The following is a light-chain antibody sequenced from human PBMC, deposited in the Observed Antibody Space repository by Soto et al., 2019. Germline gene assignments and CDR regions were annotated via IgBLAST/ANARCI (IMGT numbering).Light chain of an antibody. V-gene: IGKV3-15*01. Sequence: EVVMTQSPAAVSVSPGERATLSCRASQSINSNLAWYQQKPGQAPRLLIYGASTMATGIPARFSGTGSGTEFALTISSLQSEDFAVYYCQQYNTWPGWTFGQGTRVEIK. CDR1: QSINSN. J-gene: IGKJ1*01. CDR2: GAS. CDR3: QQYNTWPGWT.